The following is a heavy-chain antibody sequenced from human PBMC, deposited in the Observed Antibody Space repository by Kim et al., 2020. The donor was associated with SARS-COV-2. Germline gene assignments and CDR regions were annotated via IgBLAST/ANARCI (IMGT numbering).Heavy chain of an antibody. CDR2: INHSGST. CDR3: ARVLSDRSSSWFTDY. V-gene: IGHV4-34*01. D-gene: IGHD6-13*01. Sequence: SETLSLTCAVYGGSFSGYYWSWIRQPPGKGLEWIGEINHSGSTNYNPSLKSRVTISVDTSKNQFSLKLSSVTAADTAVYYCARVLSDRSSSWFTDYWGQGTLVTVSS. CDR1: GGSFSGYY. J-gene: IGHJ4*02.